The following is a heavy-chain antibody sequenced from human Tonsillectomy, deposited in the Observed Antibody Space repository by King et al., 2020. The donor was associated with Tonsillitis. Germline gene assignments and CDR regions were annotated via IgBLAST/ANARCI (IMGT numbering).Heavy chain of an antibody. D-gene: IGHD3-22*01. Sequence: VQLVESGGGVVQPGRSLRLSWAASGFTFSSYAIHWVRQAPGKGLEWVAVISYDGSTKDYADSVKGRFTISRDNSKNTLYLQMNSLRAEDTAVYYCARGSSGYYYENWFDPWGQGTLVTVSS. J-gene: IGHJ5*02. V-gene: IGHV3-30-3*01. CDR2: ISYDGSTK. CDR1: GFTFSSYA. CDR3: ARGSSGYYYENWFDP.